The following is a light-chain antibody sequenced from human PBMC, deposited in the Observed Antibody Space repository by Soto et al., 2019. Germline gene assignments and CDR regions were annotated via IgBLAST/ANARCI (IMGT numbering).Light chain of an antibody. J-gene: IGKJ5*01. CDR3: QQYHNWPPIT. Sequence: ILFTESPCTRSFARLGRATRSLMASQSVSSSYLAWYQQKPGQAPRLLIYGASTRATGIPARFSGSGSGTEFTLTISNLQSEDFAVYFCQQYHNWPPITFGQGTRLEIK. CDR2: GAS. CDR1: QSVSSSY. V-gene: IGKV3-20*01.